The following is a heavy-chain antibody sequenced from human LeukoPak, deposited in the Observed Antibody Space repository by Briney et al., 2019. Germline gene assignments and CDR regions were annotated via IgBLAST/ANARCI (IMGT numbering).Heavy chain of an antibody. J-gene: IGHJ4*02. Sequence: GGSLRLSCAASGFTFSSYGMHWVRQAPGKGLEWVAVISYDGSNKYYADSVKGRFTISRDNSKNTLYLQMNSLRAEDTAVYYCAKGGNYDPIADYWGQGTLVTVSS. CDR1: GFTFSSYG. CDR3: AKGGNYDPIADY. V-gene: IGHV3-30*18. CDR2: ISYDGSNK. D-gene: IGHD5-12*01.